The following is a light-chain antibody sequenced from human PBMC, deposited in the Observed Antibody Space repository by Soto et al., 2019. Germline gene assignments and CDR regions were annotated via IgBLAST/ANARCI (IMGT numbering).Light chain of an antibody. CDR1: SSNIGAGYD. Sequence: QAVVTQPPSVSGAPGQRVTISCTGSSSNIGAGYDVHWYQQLPGTAPKLLIYDNRNRPSGVPDRFSGSKSGTSASLAITGLQAEDEADYYCQSYDSRLSGYVFGTGTKVTVL. CDR3: QSYDSRLSGYV. J-gene: IGLJ1*01. V-gene: IGLV1-40*01. CDR2: DNR.